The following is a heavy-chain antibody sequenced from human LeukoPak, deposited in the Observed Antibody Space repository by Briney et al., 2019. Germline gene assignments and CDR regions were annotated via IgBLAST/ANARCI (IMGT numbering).Heavy chain of an antibody. CDR1: DSSITNYY. J-gene: IGHJ4*02. CDR2: IHSSGNT. Sequence: SETLSLTCTVSDSSITNYYWSWSRQPAGKGLEWIGRIHSSGNTHYHPSFQSRVTMSVDTSKNQFSLNLSSVTAADTAVYYCARLSPKGGGGTFFDYWGQGTLVTVSS. V-gene: IGHV4-4*07. CDR3: ARLSPKGGGGTFFDY. D-gene: IGHD3-16*01.